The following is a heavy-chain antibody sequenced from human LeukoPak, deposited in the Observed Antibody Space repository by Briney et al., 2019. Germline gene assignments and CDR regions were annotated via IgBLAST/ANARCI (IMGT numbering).Heavy chain of an antibody. CDR3: LSLGSPSPGNCNKLFAQ. V-gene: IGHV3-7*03. J-gene: IGHJ4*02. Sequence: GGSLRLSCIASGFTFSNFWMGWVRQAPGMGLEWVANIKQDETEKFYLGSVKGRFTISRDNAKNSVYLQMNSMRVEDTALYYWLSLGSPSPGNCNKLFAQWGQETLSPSPQ. CDR1: GFTFSNFW. D-gene: IGHD2/OR15-2a*01. CDR2: IKQDETEK.